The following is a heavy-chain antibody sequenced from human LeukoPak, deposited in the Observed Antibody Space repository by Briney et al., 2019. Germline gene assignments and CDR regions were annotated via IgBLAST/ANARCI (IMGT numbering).Heavy chain of an antibody. CDR1: GYSFTSYR. D-gene: IGHD1-26*01. CDR3: ARRLGATQPYFDF. J-gene: IGHJ4*02. V-gene: IGHV5-51*01. CDR2: IHPGDSET. Sequence: GESLKISCKGSGYSFTSYRIGWVRQMPGKGLECMGIIHPGDSETRYSPSFQGQVTISADKSISTAYPQWSGLKASDTAMYYCARRLGATQPYFDFWGQGALVTVSS.